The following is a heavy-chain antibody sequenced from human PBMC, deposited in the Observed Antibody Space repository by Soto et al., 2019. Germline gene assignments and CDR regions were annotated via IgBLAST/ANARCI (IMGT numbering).Heavy chain of an antibody. J-gene: IGHJ6*02. CDR2: INPNSGGT. D-gene: IGHD5-12*01. V-gene: IGHV1-2*04. Sequence: ASMKVSCKASGYTFTGYYMHWVRQAPGQGLEWMGWINPNSGGTNYAQKFQGWVTMTRDTSISTAYMELIRLRSDDTAVYYCARALYSGYVNNHSYYYGMDVWGQGTTVTVSS. CDR1: GYTFTGYY. CDR3: ARALYSGYVNNHSYYYGMDV.